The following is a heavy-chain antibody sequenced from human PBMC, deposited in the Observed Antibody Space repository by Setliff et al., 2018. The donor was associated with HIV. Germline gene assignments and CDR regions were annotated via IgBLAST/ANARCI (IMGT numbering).Heavy chain of an antibody. Sequence: PSETLSLTCNVSGDSISNHYWNWIRQPPGKGLEWIATIYNSGNSVSNPSLKSRVIISVDTSKNQFSLTLNSVTAADTAVYYCARVEAKVRGATYGMDVWGQGTTVTAP. CDR3: ARVEAKVRGATYGMDV. CDR1: GDSISNHY. V-gene: IGHV4-59*11. CDR2: IYNSGNS. D-gene: IGHD3-10*01. J-gene: IGHJ6*02.